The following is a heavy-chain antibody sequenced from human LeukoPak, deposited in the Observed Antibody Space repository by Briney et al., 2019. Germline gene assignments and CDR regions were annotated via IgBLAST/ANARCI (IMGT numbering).Heavy chain of an antibody. V-gene: IGHV4-31*03. D-gene: IGHD5-24*01. CDR1: GGSISSGGYY. Sequence: SQTLSLTCTVSGGSISSGGYYWSWIRQHPGKGLEWIGYIYYSGSTNYNPSLKSRVTISVDTSKNQFSLKLSSVTAADTAVYYCARLGMATIDYWGQGTLVTVSS. CDR2: IYYSGST. J-gene: IGHJ4*02. CDR3: ARLGMATIDY.